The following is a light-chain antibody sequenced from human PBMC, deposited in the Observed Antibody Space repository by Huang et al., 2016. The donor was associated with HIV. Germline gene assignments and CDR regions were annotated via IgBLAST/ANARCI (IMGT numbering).Light chain of an antibody. J-gene: IGKJ1*01. CDR1: QSVYSSSTSKDY. CDR3: QQYYSSPRT. V-gene: IGKV4-1*01. CDR2: WAS. Sequence: DIIMTQSPDSLAVSRGERATLNCRTSQSVYSSSTSKDYMPWFQQKPGQPPRLLLFWASTREAGVPARFSGGGSGTPFTLTIANLEAEDAAIYYCQQYYSSPRTFGQGTRVEVK.